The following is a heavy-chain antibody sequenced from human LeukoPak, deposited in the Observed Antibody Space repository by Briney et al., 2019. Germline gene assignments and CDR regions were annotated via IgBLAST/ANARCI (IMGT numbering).Heavy chain of an antibody. Sequence: ATVKISCKVSGYTFTDYYMHWVQQAPGKGLEWMGFVDPEDGETIYAEKFQGRVTITADTSTDTVYMELSSLRSEDTAVYYCATGYSSSWYSGYGMDVWGQGTTVTVSS. J-gene: IGHJ6*02. CDR3: ATGYSSSWYSGYGMDV. CDR1: GYTFTDYY. V-gene: IGHV1-69-2*01. D-gene: IGHD6-13*01. CDR2: VDPEDGET.